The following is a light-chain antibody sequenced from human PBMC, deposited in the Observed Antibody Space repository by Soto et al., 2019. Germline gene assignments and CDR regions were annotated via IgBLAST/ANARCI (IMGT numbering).Light chain of an antibody. J-gene: IGKJ1*01. CDR1: QSVSSY. CDR2: DAS. V-gene: IGKV3-11*01. CDR3: QQRSNWPRT. Sequence: EIVLTQSPATLSLSPGERATLSCRASQSVSSYLAWYQQKPGLAPRLLISDASNRATGIPARFSGSGSGTDFTLTINSLEPEDFAVYHCQQRSNWPRTFGQGTKVDIK.